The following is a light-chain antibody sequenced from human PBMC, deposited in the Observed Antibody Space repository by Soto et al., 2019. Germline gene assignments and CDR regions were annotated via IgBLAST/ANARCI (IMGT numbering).Light chain of an antibody. CDR2: GAS. V-gene: IGKV3-20*01. J-gene: IGKJ1*01. CDR1: QSVTSSY. CDR3: QQYGRSTGT. Sequence: EIVLTQSPGTLSLSPGERATLSCRASQSVTSSYLAWYQQKPGQAPRLLIYGASSRATCIPDRLSGSGSGTDFTLTISRLEPEDCAVYYCQQYGRSTGTFGQGTKVEIK.